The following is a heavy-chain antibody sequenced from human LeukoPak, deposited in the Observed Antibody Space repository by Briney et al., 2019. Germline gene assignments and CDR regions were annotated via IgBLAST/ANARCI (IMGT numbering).Heavy chain of an antibody. CDR1: GFTFSSYA. CDR3: AKGRGLLWFGELSFDY. J-gene: IGHJ4*02. CDR2: ISGSGGST. D-gene: IGHD3-10*01. V-gene: IGHV3-23*01. Sequence: PGGSLRLSCAASGFTFSSYAMSWVRQAPGKGLEWVSAISGSGGSTYYADPVKGRFTISRDNSKNTLYLQMNSLRAEDTAVYYCAKGRGLLWFGELSFDYWGQGTLVTVSS.